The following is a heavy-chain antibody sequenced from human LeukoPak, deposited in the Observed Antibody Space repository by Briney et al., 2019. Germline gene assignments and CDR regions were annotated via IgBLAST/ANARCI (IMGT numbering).Heavy chain of an antibody. V-gene: IGHV3-48*01. CDR3: ARDLSWEPD. D-gene: IGHD1-26*01. CDR2: ISSSGNTI. CDR1: GFTFSSYN. Sequence: GGSLRLSCAASGFTFSSYNMNWVRQAPGKGLEWVSYISSSGNTIYYADPVKGRFTISRDNAKSSLYLQMNSLRAEDTAVYYCARDLSWEPDWGQGTLVTVSS. J-gene: IGHJ4*02.